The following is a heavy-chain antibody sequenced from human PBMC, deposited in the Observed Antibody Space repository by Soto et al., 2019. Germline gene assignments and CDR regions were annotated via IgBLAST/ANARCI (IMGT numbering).Heavy chain of an antibody. V-gene: IGHV3-48*01. CDR3: ARGGQVWELDH. D-gene: IGHD1-26*01. CDR1: GFTFSSYS. J-gene: IGHJ4*02. CDR2: ISSSSSTI. Sequence: PGGSLRLSCAASGFTFSSYSMNWVRQAPGKGLEWVSYISSSSSTIYYADSVKGRFTISRDNAKNSLYLQMNSLRAEDTAMYYCARGGQVWELDHWGQGSLVTVSS.